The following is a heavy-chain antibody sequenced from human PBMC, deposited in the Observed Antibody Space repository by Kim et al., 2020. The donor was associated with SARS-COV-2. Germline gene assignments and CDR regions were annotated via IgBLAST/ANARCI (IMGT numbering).Heavy chain of an antibody. CDR1: GYTFTSYD. D-gene: IGHD4-17*01. J-gene: IGHJ6*02. CDR3: ARLRADGDYPQGAV. V-gene: IGHV1-8*01. CDR2: MNPNSGNT. Sequence: ASVKVSCKASGYTFTSYDINWVRQATGQGLEWMGWMNPNSGNTGYAQKFQGRVTMTRNTSISTAYMELSSLRSEDTAVYYCARLRADGDYPQGAVWGQGTTVTVSS.